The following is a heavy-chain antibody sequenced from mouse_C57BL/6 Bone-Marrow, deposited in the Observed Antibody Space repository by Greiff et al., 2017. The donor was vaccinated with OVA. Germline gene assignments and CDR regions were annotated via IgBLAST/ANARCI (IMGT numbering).Heavy chain of an antibody. V-gene: IGHV5-9*01. CDR2: ISGGGGNT. D-gene: IGHD4-1*01. CDR3: ARLTGTRAY. Sequence: EVKLMESGGGLVKPGGSLKLSCAASGFTFSSYTMSWVRQTPEKRLEWVATISGGGGNTYYPDSVKGRFTISRDNAKNTLYLQMSSLRSEDTALYYCARLTGTRAYWGQGTLVTVSA. CDR1: GFTFSSYT. J-gene: IGHJ3*01.